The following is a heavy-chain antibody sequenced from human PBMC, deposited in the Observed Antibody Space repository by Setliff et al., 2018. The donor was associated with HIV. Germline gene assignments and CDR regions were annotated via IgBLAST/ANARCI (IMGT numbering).Heavy chain of an antibody. Sequence: GSLRLSCAASGFTFSGSALHWVRQASGKGLEWVGRIRSKANSYATAYAASVRGRFTISRDDSKNTAYLQMSSLKTEDTAIYYCTRHRDYFDSSGDYSFDYWGQGTLVTVSS. J-gene: IGHJ4*02. CDR3: TRHRDYFDSSGDYSFDY. V-gene: IGHV3-73*01. D-gene: IGHD3-22*01. CDR2: IRSKANSYAT. CDR1: GFTFSGSA.